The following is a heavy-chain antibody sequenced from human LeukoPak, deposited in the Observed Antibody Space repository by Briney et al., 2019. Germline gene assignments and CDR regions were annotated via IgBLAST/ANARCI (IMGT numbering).Heavy chain of an antibody. Sequence: PSETLSLTCTVSGGSISSSSYYWGWIRQPPGKGLQWIGSVYHSGTTFYNASLKSRVTISVDTSKNQFSLKLSSVTAADTAVYYCARVSYSSSWYYHYMDVWGKGTTVTVSS. D-gene: IGHD6-13*01. CDR2: VYHSGTT. V-gene: IGHV4-39*07. CDR1: GGSISSSSYY. J-gene: IGHJ6*03. CDR3: ARVSYSSSWYYHYMDV.